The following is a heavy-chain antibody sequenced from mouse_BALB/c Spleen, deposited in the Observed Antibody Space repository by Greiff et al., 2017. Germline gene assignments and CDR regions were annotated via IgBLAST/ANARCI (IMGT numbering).Heavy chain of an antibody. J-gene: IGHJ3*01. Sequence: EVQVVESGGDLVKPGGSLKLSCAASGFTFSSYGMSWVRQTPDKRLEWVATISSGGSYTYYPDSVKGRFTISRDNAKNTLYLQMSSLKSEDTAMYYCARQPGDYRYDEAWFAYWGQGTLVTVSA. V-gene: IGHV5-6*01. CDR1: GFTFSSYG. D-gene: IGHD2-14*01. CDR3: ARQPGDYRYDEAWFAY. CDR2: ISSGGSYT.